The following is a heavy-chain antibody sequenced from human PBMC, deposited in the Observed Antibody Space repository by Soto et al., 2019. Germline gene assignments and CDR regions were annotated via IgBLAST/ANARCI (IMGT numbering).Heavy chain of an antibody. Sequence: QVQLEQWGTGLLKPSETLSLTCALSSGPFSGFHCAWIRQAPGKGLDWIGDSTQSGDTNYNLTLEGRVTISRDTSNAQFSLTLNSVTAADTAVYYCARGKSGRPTSYFVALNWFDPWGQGTLVIVSS. CDR2: STQSGDT. D-gene: IGHD3-10*01. V-gene: IGHV4-34*01. CDR3: ARGKSGRPTSYFVALNWFDP. CDR1: SGPFSGFH. J-gene: IGHJ5*01.